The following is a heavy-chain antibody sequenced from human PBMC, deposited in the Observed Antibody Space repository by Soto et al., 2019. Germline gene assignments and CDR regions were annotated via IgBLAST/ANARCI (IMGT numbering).Heavy chain of an antibody. D-gene: IGHD3-9*01. CDR3: AKDMVKYYDILTGPRAIYYGMDV. CDR2: SFSSGGT. V-gene: IGHV3-23*01. CDR1: GFTLDKYT. Sequence: GGSLRLSCAAFGFTLDKYTMGWVRQAPGKGLEWVAESFSSGGTQYADSVKGRFTISRDNSKNTLYLQMNSLRAEDTAVYYCAKDMVKYYDILTGPRAIYYGMDVWGQGTTVTVSS. J-gene: IGHJ6*02.